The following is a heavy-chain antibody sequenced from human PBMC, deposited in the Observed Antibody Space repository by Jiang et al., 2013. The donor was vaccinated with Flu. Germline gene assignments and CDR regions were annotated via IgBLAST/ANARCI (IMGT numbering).Heavy chain of an antibody. CDR2: INPSGGST. V-gene: IGHV1-46*01. J-gene: IGHJ3*02. D-gene: IGHD3-22*01. CDR1: GYTFTSYY. Sequence: EVKKPGASVKVSCKASGYTFTSYYMHWVRQAPGQGLEWMGIINPSGGSTSYAQKFQGRVTMTRDTSTSTVYMELSSLRSEDTAVYYCARAWETYYYDSSGYYGAFDIWGQGTMVTVSS. CDR3: ARAWETYYYDSSGYYGAFDI.